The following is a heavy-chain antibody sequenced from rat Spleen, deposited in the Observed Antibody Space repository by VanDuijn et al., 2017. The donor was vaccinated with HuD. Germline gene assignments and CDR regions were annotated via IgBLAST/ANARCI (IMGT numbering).Heavy chain of an antibody. CDR1: GFTFSDYG. CDR2: IRYADTSGHSGT. V-gene: IGHV5-29*01. J-gene: IGHJ2*01. D-gene: IGHD1-4*01. CDR3: ARRHFGYTDYFDY. Sequence: EVQLVESGGGLVQPGRSLKLSCAASGFTFSDYGVAWVRQAPTKGLEWVATIRYADTSGHSGTYYLDSGKGRFTISRDNAKSTLSLQMDSLRSEDTATYYCARRHFGYTDYFDYWGQGVMVTVSS.